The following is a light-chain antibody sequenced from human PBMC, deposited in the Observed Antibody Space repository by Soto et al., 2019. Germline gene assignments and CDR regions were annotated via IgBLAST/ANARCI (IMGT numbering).Light chain of an antibody. CDR3: AAWDDSLSGGV. Sequence: QAVVTQPPSASGTPGQRVTISCSGSSSHIGTNYVYWYQQLPGTAPKLLIYRNNQRPSGVPDRFSGSKSGTSASLAISGLRSEDEADYSCAAWDDSLSGGVFGGGTKLTVL. V-gene: IGLV1-47*01. CDR1: SSHIGTNY. CDR2: RNN. J-gene: IGLJ3*02.